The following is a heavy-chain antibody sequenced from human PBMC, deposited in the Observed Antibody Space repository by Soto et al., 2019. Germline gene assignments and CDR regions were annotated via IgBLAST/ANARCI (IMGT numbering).Heavy chain of an antibody. CDR2: ISYDGSNK. V-gene: IGHV3-30*18. D-gene: IGHD6-19*01. CDR1: GFTFSSYG. J-gene: IGHJ4*02. CDR3: AKEPHSSGWLYYFDY. Sequence: GGSLRLSCAASGFTFSSYGMHWVRQAPGKGLEWVAVISYDGSNKYYADSVKGRFTISRDNSKNTLYLKMNSLRAEDTAVYYCAKEPHSSGWLYYFDYWGQGTLVTVSS.